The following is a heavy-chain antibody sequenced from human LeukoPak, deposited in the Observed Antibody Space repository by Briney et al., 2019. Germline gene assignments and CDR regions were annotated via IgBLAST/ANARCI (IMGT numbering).Heavy chain of an antibody. J-gene: IGHJ4*02. V-gene: IGHV1-2*02. CDR1: GYTFAGYY. Sequence: VASVKVSCKASGYTFAGYYLHWVRQAPGQGLEWLGWINPNSGATKYAQKFQGRVTMTSDTSISTAYMDLKGLTSDDTAVYFCARPTQFTSSSDAFDNWGQGTLVTVSS. CDR2: INPNSGAT. D-gene: IGHD6-6*01. CDR3: ARPTQFTSSSDAFDN.